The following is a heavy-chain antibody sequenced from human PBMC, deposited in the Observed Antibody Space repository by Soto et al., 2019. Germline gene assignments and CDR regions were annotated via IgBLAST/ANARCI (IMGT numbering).Heavy chain of an antibody. CDR3: ARVGPTPYYYYYMDV. CDR2: IYYSGST. CDR1: GGSISSYY. V-gene: IGHV4-59*01. Sequence: SETLSLTCTVSGGSISSYYWSWIRQPPGKGLEWIGYIYYSGSTNYNPSLKSRVTISVDTSKNQFSLKLSSVTAADTVVYYCARVGPTPYYYYYMDVWGKGTTVTVSS. D-gene: IGHD3-16*01. J-gene: IGHJ6*03.